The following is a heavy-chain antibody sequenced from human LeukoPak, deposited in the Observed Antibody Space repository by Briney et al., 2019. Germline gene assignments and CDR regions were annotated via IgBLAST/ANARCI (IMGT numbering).Heavy chain of an antibody. Sequence: PSETLSLTCVVYGGSFSGYYWSWIRQPPGKGLEWIGESNRSGSTNYNPSLKSRVTISVDTSKNQFSLKLSSVTAADTAVYYCARVSALYGAVDYWGQGTLVTVSS. V-gene: IGHV4-34*01. D-gene: IGHD4-17*01. J-gene: IGHJ4*02. CDR2: SNRSGST. CDR1: GGSFSGYY. CDR3: ARVSALYGAVDY.